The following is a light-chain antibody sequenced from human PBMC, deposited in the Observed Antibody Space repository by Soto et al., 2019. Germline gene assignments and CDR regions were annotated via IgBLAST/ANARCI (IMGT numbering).Light chain of an antibody. CDR2: AAS. CDR3: QQSYSTTWT. V-gene: IGKV1-39*01. J-gene: IGKJ1*01. Sequence: DIQGTQSPSSLSASVGDRVTITCRASQGISTYLNWYQQKPGKAPKLLIYAASSLQSGVPSRFSGSGSETDFTLTISSLQPEDFATYSCQQSYSTTWTFGQGTKVDIK. CDR1: QGISTY.